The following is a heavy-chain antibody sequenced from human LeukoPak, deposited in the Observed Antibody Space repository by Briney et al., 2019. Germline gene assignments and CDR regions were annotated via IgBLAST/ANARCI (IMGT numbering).Heavy chain of an antibody. J-gene: IGHJ4*02. CDR3: ARDGVTYSYGWNY. CDR1: GYTFTSYD. D-gene: IGHD5-18*01. V-gene: IGHV1-8*02. Sequence: ASVKVSCKASGYTFTSYDINWVRQATGQGLEWMGWMNPNSGNTGYAQKFQGRVTMTRDMSTSTVYMELSSLRSEDTAVYYCARDGVTYSYGWNYWGQGTLVTVSS. CDR2: MNPNSGNT.